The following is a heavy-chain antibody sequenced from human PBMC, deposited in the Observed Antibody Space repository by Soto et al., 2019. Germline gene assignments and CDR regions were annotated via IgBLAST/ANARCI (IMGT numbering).Heavy chain of an antibody. CDR1: EFTSSNYG. Sequence: GGLLRLSCAVSEFTSSNYGVSWVRQAPGNGLEWLAYISYTSTTIKYADSVKGRFAVSRDNAKKSLSLQMNNLRVEDTAVYYCVREGGSLAFDYWGQGTLVTVSS. J-gene: IGHJ4*02. CDR3: VREGGSLAFDY. D-gene: IGHD1-1*01. V-gene: IGHV3-48*04. CDR2: ISYTSTTI.